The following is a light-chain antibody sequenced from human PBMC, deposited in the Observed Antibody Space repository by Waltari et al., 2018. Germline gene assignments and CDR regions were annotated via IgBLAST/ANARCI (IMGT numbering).Light chain of an antibody. Sequence: LVLTQSPSAPASLGASVKLTCSLPGEYSAHAIAWHPQQPLKGPRYLMTVNSDGSHKKGDGISERFSGSSSDLDRYLIISRLQSDDEADYFCQTWGTGIQVFGSGTKLTVL. V-gene: IGLV4-69*01. CDR2: VNSDGSH. CDR1: GEYSAHA. J-gene: IGLJ3*02. CDR3: QTWGTGIQV.